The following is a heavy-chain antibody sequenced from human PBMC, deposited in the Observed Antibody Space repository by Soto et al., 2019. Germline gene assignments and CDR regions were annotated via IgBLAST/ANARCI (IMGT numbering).Heavy chain of an antibody. Sequence: QVQLHESGPGLVKPSGTLSLTCAVSGGSISSSNWWSWVRQPPGKGLEWIGEIHHGGTTNYNPSLKSRVTMSVVKSKNQFSLKLTSVTAAYTAVYYCARVMEQMLLPDAFDIWGQGTMVTVSS. CDR1: GGSISSSNW. CDR3: ARVMEQMLLPDAFDI. V-gene: IGHV4-4*02. D-gene: IGHD2-15*01. CDR2: IHHGGTT. J-gene: IGHJ3*02.